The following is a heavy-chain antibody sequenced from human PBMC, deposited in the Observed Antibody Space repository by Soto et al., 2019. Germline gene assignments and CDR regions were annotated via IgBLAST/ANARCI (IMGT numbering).Heavy chain of an antibody. CDR2: IYHSGST. CDR3: ARVPGP. J-gene: IGHJ5*02. CDR1: GGSISTSSYY. Sequence: SETLSLTCTVSGGSISTSSYYWDWIRQSPGKGLEWIGYIYHSGSTYYNPSLKSRVTISVDRSKNQFSLKLSSVTAADTAVYYCARVPGPWGQGTLVTV. D-gene: IGHD3-10*01. V-gene: IGHV4-39*07.